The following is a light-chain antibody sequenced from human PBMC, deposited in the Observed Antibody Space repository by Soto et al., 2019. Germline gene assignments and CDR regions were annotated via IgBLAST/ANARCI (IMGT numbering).Light chain of an antibody. Sequence: EIVLTQSPATLSVSPGERASLSCRASQTVGTKLAWYQQKPGQAPSLLIYGASTRASGIPARFSGSGSGTEFTLTITGLQSDDFAVYYCQQYNEWPPLTFGPGTKVETK. J-gene: IGKJ3*01. CDR1: QTVGTK. V-gene: IGKV3-15*01. CDR2: GAS. CDR3: QQYNEWPPLT.